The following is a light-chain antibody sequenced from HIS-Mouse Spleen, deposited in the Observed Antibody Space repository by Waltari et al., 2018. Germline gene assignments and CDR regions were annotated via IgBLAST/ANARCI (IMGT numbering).Light chain of an antibody. CDR3: QSYDSSLSGYV. J-gene: IGLJ1*01. V-gene: IGLV1-47*01. CDR1: SSNIGSNY. Sequence: QSVLTQPPSASGTPGQRVTISCSGSSSNIGSNYVYWYQQLPGTAPNLLIYRNNQRPSGVPDQFSGSKSGTSASLAISGLRSEDEADYYCQSYDSSLSGYVFGTGTKVTVL. CDR2: RNN.